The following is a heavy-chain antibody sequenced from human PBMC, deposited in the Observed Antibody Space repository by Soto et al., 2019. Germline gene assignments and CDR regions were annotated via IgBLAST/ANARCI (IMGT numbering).Heavy chain of an antibody. CDR1: GGSVSSGSYY. CDR2: IYYSGNT. V-gene: IGHV4-39*01. D-gene: IGHD3-9*01. Sequence: SETLSLTCTVSGGSVSSGSYYWSWIRQPPGKGLEWIGSIYYSGNTYYNPSLQTRVTISVDKSKSQFSLKLNSVTAADSAVYFCARLEGLATISYYFDFWGQGALVTVSS. CDR3: ARLEGLATISYYFDF. J-gene: IGHJ4*02.